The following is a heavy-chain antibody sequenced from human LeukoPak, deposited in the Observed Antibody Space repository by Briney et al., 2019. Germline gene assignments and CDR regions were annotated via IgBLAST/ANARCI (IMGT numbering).Heavy chain of an antibody. CDR2: MNSDGSST. Sequence: GGSLRLSCAASGFTFSTYRMHWVRQGPGKGLGWVSGMNSDGSSTVYADSVKGRFTISRDKTKNTLYMQMNSPRAEDTAVYYCAKGESSSWFDWGQGTLVTVSS. D-gene: IGHD6-13*01. CDR3: AKGESSSWFD. J-gene: IGHJ4*02. CDR1: GFTFSTYR. V-gene: IGHV3-74*01.